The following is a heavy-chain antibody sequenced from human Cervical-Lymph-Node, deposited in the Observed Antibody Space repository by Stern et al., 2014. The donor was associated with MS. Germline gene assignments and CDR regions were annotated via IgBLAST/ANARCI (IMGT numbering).Heavy chain of an antibody. Sequence: VQLVESGAEVKNPGASVKVSCKVSGYSVTEISLHWVRQPHRRGIEWMGGADPDHGQKFYAQKFQGRVTMTEDTATDTAYMELSSLGSEDTAVYFCVIDFDILTGSRARTGGFDYWGPGTLITVSS. CDR1: GYSVTEIS. V-gene: IGHV1-24*01. CDR2: ADPDHGQK. CDR3: VIDFDILTGSRARTGGFDY. J-gene: IGHJ4*02. D-gene: IGHD3-9*01.